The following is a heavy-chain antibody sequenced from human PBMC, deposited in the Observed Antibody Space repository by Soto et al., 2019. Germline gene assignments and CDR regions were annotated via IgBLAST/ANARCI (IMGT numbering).Heavy chain of an antibody. V-gene: IGHV3-74*01. D-gene: IGHD5-18*01. CDR1: GFTFSSQW. Sequence: GGSLRLSCTASGFTFSSQWLHWVRQAPGKGLMWISRILNDGTTTNYADSVKGRFTVSRDNAKKTMSLQMNNLRAEDSAVYYCATWRGGYTYGLDHWGQGTPVTVSS. CDR2: ILNDGTTT. CDR3: ATWRGGYTYGLDH. J-gene: IGHJ4*02.